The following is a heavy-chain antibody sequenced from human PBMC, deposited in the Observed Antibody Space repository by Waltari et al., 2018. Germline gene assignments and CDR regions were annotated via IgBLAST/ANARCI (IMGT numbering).Heavy chain of an antibody. D-gene: IGHD3-10*01. CDR3: ARVRTASYYHLYYFDS. Sequence: QVQLQQWGAGLLKPSETLSLTCTVYGGSFRNYYWNWIRQPPGKGLEWIGEINYSGSTRYNPSLPSLKSRVTISVDTSKNQFTLKVDSVTAADTAVYYCARVRTASYYHLYYFDSWGQGNLVTVSS. J-gene: IGHJ4*02. V-gene: IGHV4-34*01. CDR2: INYSGST. CDR1: GGSFRNYY.